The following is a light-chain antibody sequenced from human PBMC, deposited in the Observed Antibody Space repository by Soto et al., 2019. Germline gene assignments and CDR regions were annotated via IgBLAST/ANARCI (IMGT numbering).Light chain of an antibody. CDR2: DVN. CDR1: SSDVGGYNY. V-gene: IGLV2-14*01. J-gene: IGLJ2*01. Sequence: QSVLTQPASVSGSPGQSITISCTGTSSDVGGYNYVSWYQQHPGKAPKFMIYDVNNRPSGVSNRFSGSKSGNTASLTISGLQAEGEADYYCSSYTGSSTVFGGGTKPTVL. CDR3: SSYTGSSTV.